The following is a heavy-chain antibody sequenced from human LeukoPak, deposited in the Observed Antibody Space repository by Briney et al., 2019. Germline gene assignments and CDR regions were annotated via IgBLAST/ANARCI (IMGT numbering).Heavy chain of an antibody. CDR2: IIPILGIA. CDR3: ARNWPVAGTFDY. V-gene: IGHV1-69*04. CDR1: GGTFSSYA. Sequence: ASVKVSCKASGGTFSSYAISWVRQAPGQGLEWMGRIIPILGIANYAQKFQGRVTITADKSTSTAYMELSSLRSEDTAVYYCARNWPVAGTFDYWGQGTLVTVSS. J-gene: IGHJ4*02. D-gene: IGHD6-19*01.